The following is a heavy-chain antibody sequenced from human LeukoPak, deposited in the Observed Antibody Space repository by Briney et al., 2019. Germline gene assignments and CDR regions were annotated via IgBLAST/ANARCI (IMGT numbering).Heavy chain of an antibody. V-gene: IGHV3-7*05. CDR3: AREAGIPPSTQQWPTSVDY. CDR2: IKQDGSEK. CDR1: GFTFSSYE. Sequence: PGGSLRLSCAASGFTFSSYEMNWVRQAPGKGLEWVANIKQDGSEKYYVDSVKGRFTISRDNAKNSLYLQMNSLRAEDTAVYYCAREAGIPPSTQQWPTSVDYWGQGTLVTVSS. D-gene: IGHD5-18*01. J-gene: IGHJ4*02.